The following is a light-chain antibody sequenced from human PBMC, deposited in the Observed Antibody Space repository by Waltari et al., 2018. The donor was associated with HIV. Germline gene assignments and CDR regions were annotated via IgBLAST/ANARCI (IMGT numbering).Light chain of an antibody. Sequence: QPVLTQPPSASASLGASVTLTCTLSSGYSNYKVDWYQQRPGKGPRFGMRVGACGSVGSRWDGIPGRFSVLGSGLNRYLTIKNIQEEDEGDYHCGADHGSGSNFVYVFGTGTKVTVL. CDR2: VGACGSVG. J-gene: IGLJ1*01. V-gene: IGLV9-49*01. CDR1: SGYSNYK. CDR3: GADHGSGSNFVYV.